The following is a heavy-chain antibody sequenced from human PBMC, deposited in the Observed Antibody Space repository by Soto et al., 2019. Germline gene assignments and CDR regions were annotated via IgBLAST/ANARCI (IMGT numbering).Heavy chain of an antibody. D-gene: IGHD2-2*01. CDR2: ISGSGGST. Sequence: EVQLLESGGGLVQPGGSLSLSCAASGFTFSSYAMSWVRQAPGKGLEWVSAISGSGGSTYYADSVKGRFTISRDNSKNTLYLQMNILRAEDTAVYYCAKMPDIVLVPATKNWFDPWGQGSLVTVSS. J-gene: IGHJ5*02. V-gene: IGHV3-23*01. CDR1: GFTFSSYA. CDR3: AKMPDIVLVPATKNWFDP.